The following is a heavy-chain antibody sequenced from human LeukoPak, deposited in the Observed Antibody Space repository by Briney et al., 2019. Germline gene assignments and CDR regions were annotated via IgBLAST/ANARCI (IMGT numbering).Heavy chain of an antibody. D-gene: IGHD3-22*01. CDR3: ARDYDSTGRAFDI. V-gene: IGHV3-48*02. CDR2: ISSSGGSV. CDR1: GFICGTYS. J-gene: IGHJ3*02. Sequence: PGRSLRLSCTASGFICGTYSMNWVRQVPGKELEWVSYISSSGGSVKYADSVKGRLTTSRDNAKNSLYLQMNSLRDEDTAVYYCARDYDSTGRAFDIWGQGTMVTVTS.